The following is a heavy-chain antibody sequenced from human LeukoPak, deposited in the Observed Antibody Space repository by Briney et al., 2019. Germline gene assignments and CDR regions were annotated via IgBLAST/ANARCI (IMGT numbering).Heavy chain of an antibody. D-gene: IGHD6-13*01. Sequence: GASVKVSCKASGYTFTGYYIHWVRQAPGQGLEWMGWINPNSGGTKYGQKFQGRVTMTRDTSIGTAYMELSRLRSDDTAVYYCARGPIEAAVDFDYWGQGTLVAVSS. CDR3: ARGPIEAAVDFDY. J-gene: IGHJ4*02. V-gene: IGHV1-2*02. CDR1: GYTFTGYY. CDR2: INPNSGGT.